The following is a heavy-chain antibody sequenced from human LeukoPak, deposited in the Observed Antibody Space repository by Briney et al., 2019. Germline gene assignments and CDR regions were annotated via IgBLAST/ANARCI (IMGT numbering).Heavy chain of an antibody. CDR2: IKQDGSEK. CDR1: GFTFSSYW. V-gene: IGHV3-7*04. CDR3: ARDSSGWSHFDY. Sequence: PGGSLRLSCAASGFTFSSYWMSWVRQAPGTGLDWVANIKQDGSEKYYADSVKGRFTISRDNAKNSLFLQMNSLRAEDTAVYYCARDSSGWSHFDYWGQGTLVTVSS. J-gene: IGHJ4*02. D-gene: IGHD6-19*01.